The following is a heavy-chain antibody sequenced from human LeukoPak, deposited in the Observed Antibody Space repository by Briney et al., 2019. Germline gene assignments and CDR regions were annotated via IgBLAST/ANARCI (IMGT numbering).Heavy chain of an antibody. J-gene: IGHJ4*02. CDR1: GDSISSTSYY. CDR2: IYYSGRT. V-gene: IGHV4-39*01. D-gene: IGHD5-24*01. Sequence: SETLSLTCTVSGDSISSTSYYWGWIRQAPGKGLAWIASIYYSGRTYYNPSLKSRVTISVDTSKNQFSLKLSSVTAADTAVYYCATLDGYFDYWGQGTLVTVSS. CDR3: ATLDGYFDY.